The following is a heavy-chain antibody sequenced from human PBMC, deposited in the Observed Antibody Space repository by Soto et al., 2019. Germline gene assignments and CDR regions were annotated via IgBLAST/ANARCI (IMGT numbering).Heavy chain of an antibody. CDR3: ARDAYCSSTSCYFQTGYNWFDP. Sequence: GGSLRLSCAASGFTFSSYSMNWVRQAPGKGLEWVSYISSSSSTIYYASSVKGRFTISRDNAKNSLYLQMNSLRAEDTAVYYCARDAYCSSTSCYFQTGYNWFDPWGQGTLVTVSS. CDR2: ISSSSSTI. V-gene: IGHV3-48*01. D-gene: IGHD2-2*01. J-gene: IGHJ5*02. CDR1: GFTFSSYS.